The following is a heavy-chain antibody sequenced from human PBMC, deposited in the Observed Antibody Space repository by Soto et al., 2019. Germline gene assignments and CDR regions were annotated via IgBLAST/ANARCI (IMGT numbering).Heavy chain of an antibody. CDR3: AKDRMNFNSVWDPFDV. CDR1: GFTFHTYA. J-gene: IGHJ3*01. CDR2: IGGGDT. D-gene: IGHD2-15*01. V-gene: IGHV3-23*01. Sequence: LRPSCAASGFTFHTYAMSWVRQAPGKGLEWVSGIGGGDTHYADSVTGRFTISRDDSKSTLFLQMNSLRAEDTAVYYCAKDRMNFNSVWDPFDVWGQGTLVTVSS.